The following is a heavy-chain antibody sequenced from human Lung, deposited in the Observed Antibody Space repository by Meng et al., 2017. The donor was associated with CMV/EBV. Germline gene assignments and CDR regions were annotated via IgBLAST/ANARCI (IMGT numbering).Heavy chain of an antibody. CDR3: ARDPSNTSGRYAYFDY. CDR1: DYSITHHG. D-gene: IGHD6-19*01. Sequence: PGADGMFSTMAPDYSITHHGSCWIRQDPGQGLEWMGWISCYNGDTSYAQKFQGRVTMTTDTSTSTAYMDLRSLRSDDTAVYYCARDPSNTSGRYAYFDYWGQGTLVTVAS. CDR2: ISCYNGDT. V-gene: IGHV1-18*01. J-gene: IGHJ4*02.